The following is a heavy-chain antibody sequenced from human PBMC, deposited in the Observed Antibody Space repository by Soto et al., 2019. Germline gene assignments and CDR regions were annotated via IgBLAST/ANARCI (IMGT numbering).Heavy chain of an antibody. CDR2: ISYSGGS. V-gene: IGHV4-59*01. D-gene: IGHD6-19*01. Sequence: SETLSLTCTVSGTSISSYYWSWIRQSPGKGLEWIGYISYSGGSNSNPSLRGRVTISIDTSKNQFSLKLSSLTAEDTAVYYCARGERLGLDYWGQGTLVTVSS. J-gene: IGHJ4*02. CDR3: ARGERLGLDY. CDR1: GTSISSYY.